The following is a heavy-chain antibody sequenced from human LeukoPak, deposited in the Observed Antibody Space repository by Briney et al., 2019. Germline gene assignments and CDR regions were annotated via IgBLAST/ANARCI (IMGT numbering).Heavy chain of an antibody. V-gene: IGHV1-69*13. CDR3: ARGGLLMNWFDP. CDR1: GGTFSSYA. Sequence: SVKVSCKASGGTFSSYAISWVRQAPGQGLEWMGGTIPIFGTANYAQKFQGRVTITADESTSTAYMELSSLRSEDTAVYYCARGGLLMNWFDPWGQGTLVTASS. D-gene: IGHD3-16*01. J-gene: IGHJ5*02. CDR2: TIPIFGTA.